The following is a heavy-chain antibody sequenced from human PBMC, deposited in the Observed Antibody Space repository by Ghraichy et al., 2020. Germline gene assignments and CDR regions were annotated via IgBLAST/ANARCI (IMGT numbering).Heavy chain of an antibody. D-gene: IGHD6-19*01. J-gene: IGHJ6*02. CDR1: GYTFTGYY. CDR3: ARIGVAVAGYYGMDV. V-gene: IGHV1-2*02. CDR2: INPNSGGT. Sequence: ASVKVSCKASGYTFTGYYMHWVRQAPGQGLEWMGWINPNSGGTNYAQKFQGRVTMTRDTSISTAYMELSRLRSDDTAVYYCARIGVAVAGYYGMDVWGQGTTVTVSS.